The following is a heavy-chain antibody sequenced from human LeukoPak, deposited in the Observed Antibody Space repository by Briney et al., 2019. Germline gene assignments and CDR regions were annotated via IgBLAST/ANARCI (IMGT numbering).Heavy chain of an antibody. CDR1: GFTFSSYG. CDR2: IWYDGSNK. V-gene: IGHV3-33*01. J-gene: IGHJ4*02. CDR3: ARGRYSSGFVEY. Sequence: GRSLRLACAASGFTFSSYGMHWVRQAPGKGLEWVAVIWYDGSNKYYVDSVKGRFTISRDNPKNTLYLQMSSLRAEDTAVYYCARGRYSSGFVEYWGQGTLVTVSS. D-gene: IGHD6-25*01.